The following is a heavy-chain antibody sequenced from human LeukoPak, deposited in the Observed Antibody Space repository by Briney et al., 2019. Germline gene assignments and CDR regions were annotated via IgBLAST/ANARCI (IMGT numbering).Heavy chain of an antibody. CDR1: GGSINNYY. V-gene: IGHV4-59*01. CDR2: VFYTGYT. Sequence: SETLSLTCTVSGGSINNYYWSWVRQPPGKGLEWIGYVFYTGYTHYNPSLKSRVTISVDTSKNQFSLKLRSVTAADTAVYYCARESGPMVRGVINWFDPWGQGTLVTVSS. CDR3: ARESGPMVRGVINWFDP. J-gene: IGHJ5*02. D-gene: IGHD3-10*01.